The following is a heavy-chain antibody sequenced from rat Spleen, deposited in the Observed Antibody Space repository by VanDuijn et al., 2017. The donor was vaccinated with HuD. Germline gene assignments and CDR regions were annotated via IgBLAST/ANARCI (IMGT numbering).Heavy chain of an antibody. Sequence: EVQLVESDGDLVQPGRSLKLSCAASGLTFSAYYMAWVRQAPTKGLEWVATISYDGSSTYYRDSVKGRFTISRDNAKNTLYLQMDSLRPEDTATYYCAKRGWYYFDYWGQGVMVTVSS. CDR1: GLTFSAYY. J-gene: IGHJ2*01. V-gene: IGHV5-29*01. CDR3: AKRGWYYFDY. CDR2: ISYDGSST.